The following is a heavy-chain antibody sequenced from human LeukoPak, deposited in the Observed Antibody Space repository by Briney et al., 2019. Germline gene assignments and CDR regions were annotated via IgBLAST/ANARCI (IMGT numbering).Heavy chain of an antibody. J-gene: IGHJ6*04. D-gene: IGHD3-3*01. V-gene: IGHV4-61*02. CDR3: ASFPPYYDFWSGYSGSEDV. CDR2: IYTSGST. Sequence: SQTLSLTCTVSGGSISSGSYYWSWIRQPAGKGLERIGRIYTSGSTNYNPSLKSRVTISVDTSKNQFSLKLSSVTAADTAVYYCASFPPYYDFWSGYSGSEDVWGKGTTVTVSS. CDR1: GGSISSGSYY.